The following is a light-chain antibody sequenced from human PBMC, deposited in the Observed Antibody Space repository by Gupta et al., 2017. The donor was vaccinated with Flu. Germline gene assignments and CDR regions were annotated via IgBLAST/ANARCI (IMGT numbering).Light chain of an antibody. CDR1: QSISSY. J-gene: IGKJ3*01. CDR3: LQSYSTPPGFT. Sequence: DIQMTQSPSSLSASVGDRVSITCRTSQSISSYLNWYQQKPGKAPKLLIFAASSLQSGVPSRFGGSGFGTDFTLTISSLQPEDFATYYCLQSYSTPPGFTFGPGTKVEIK. CDR2: AAS. V-gene: IGKV1-39*01.